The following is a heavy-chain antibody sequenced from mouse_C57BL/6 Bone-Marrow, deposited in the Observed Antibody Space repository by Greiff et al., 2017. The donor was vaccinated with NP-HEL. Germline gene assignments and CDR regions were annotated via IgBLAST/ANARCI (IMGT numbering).Heavy chain of an antibody. V-gene: IGHV5-15*04. J-gene: IGHJ4*01. CDR3: ARRGFDYYGSSYPYAMDY. CDR1: GFTFSDYG. CDR2: ISNLAYSI. Sequence: DVKLVESGGGLVQPGGSLKLSCAASGFTFSDYGMARVRQAPRKGPEWVAFISNLAYSIYYADTVTGRFTISRENAKNTLYLEMSSLRSEDTAMYYCARRGFDYYGSSYPYAMDYWGQGTSVTVSS. D-gene: IGHD1-1*01.